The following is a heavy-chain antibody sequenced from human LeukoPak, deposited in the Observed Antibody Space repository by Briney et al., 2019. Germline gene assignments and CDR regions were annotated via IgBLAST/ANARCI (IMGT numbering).Heavy chain of an antibody. CDR1: GFTFSSYA. V-gene: IGHV3-30-3*01. CDR3: ARVRSGFIPTYYFDY. Sequence: GGSLRLSCAASGFTFSSYAMHWVRQAPGKGLEWVAVISYDGSNKYYADSVKGRFTISRDNSKNTLYLQMNSLRAEDTAVYYCARVRSGFIPTYYFDYWGQGTLVTVSS. D-gene: IGHD3-3*01. J-gene: IGHJ4*02. CDR2: ISYDGSNK.